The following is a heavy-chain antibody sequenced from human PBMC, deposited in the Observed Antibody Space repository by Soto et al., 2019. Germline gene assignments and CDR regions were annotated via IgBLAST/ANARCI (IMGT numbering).Heavy chain of an antibody. D-gene: IGHD3-22*01. J-gene: IGHJ4*02. CDR3: ARRSGYYRYFDY. Sequence: SETLSLTCTVSGGSISSSSYYWGWIRQPPGKGLEWIGSIYYSGSTYYNPSLKSRVTISVDTSKNQVSLKLSSVTAADTAVYYCARRSGYYRYFDYWGQGTLVTVSS. CDR2: IYYSGST. CDR1: GGSISSSSYY. V-gene: IGHV4-39*01.